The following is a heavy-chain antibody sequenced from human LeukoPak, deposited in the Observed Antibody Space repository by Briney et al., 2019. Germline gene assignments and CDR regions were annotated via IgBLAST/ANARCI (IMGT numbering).Heavy chain of an antibody. CDR2: TYYRSKWYN. CDR1: GDSVSSNSAA. V-gene: IGHV6-1*01. J-gene: IGHJ4*02. CDR3: AREWTPLGGVIVYYFDY. D-gene: IGHD3-16*02. Sequence: SQTLSLTSAISGDSVSSNSAAWNWGRQSPSRGLEWLGRTYYRSKWYNDYAVSVKSRITINPDTSKNPFSMQLNSVTPEDTAVYYCAREWTPLGGVIVYYFDYWGQGTLVTVSS.